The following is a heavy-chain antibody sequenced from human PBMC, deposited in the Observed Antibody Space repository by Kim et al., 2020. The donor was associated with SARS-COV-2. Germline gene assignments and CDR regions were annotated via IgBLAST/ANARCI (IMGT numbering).Heavy chain of an antibody. CDR3: AREELMAGYGMDV. V-gene: IGHV1-3*04. Sequence: ASVKVSCKASGYTFTDYGLHWVRQAPGDRLEWMGWINTDNGNTKYSQQFQGRATVIWDRSASTAYMELTSLRSDDTAVYYCAREELMAGYGMDVWGQGTTVIVSS. D-gene: IGHD2-8*01. J-gene: IGHJ6*02. CDR1: GYTFTDYG. CDR2: INTDNGNT.